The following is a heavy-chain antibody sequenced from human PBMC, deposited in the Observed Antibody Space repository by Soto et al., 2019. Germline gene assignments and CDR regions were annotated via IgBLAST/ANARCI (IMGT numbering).Heavy chain of an antibody. J-gene: IGHJ6*02. D-gene: IGHD3-10*01. V-gene: IGHV4-59*01. CDR2: IYHSGST. CDR3: ARGGHWFGELYYGMDV. CDR1: GGSISSYY. Sequence: SETLSLTCTVPGGSISSYYWRWIRHPPGKGLEWIGYIYHSGSTNYNPSLKRQVTISVDTSQNQFSLKLSAVTAADTAVYYCARGGHWFGELYYGMDVWGQGTTVPVSS.